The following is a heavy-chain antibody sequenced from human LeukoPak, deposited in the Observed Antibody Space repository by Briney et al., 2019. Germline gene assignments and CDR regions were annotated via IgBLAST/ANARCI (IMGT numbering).Heavy chain of an antibody. J-gene: IGHJ4*02. D-gene: IGHD2-15*01. Sequence: PGGSLRLSCAASGFTFSSYSMNWVRQAPGKGLEWVSYISSSSSTIYYADSVKGRFTISRDNAKNSLYLQMNSLRADDTAVYYCARVAYCVGCSCYQGDFDYWGQGTLVTVSS. V-gene: IGHV3-48*01. CDR1: GFTFSSYS. CDR2: ISSSSSTI. CDR3: ARVAYCVGCSCYQGDFDY.